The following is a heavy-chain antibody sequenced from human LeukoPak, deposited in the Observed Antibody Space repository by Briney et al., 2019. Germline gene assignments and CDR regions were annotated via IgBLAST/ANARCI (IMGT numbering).Heavy chain of an antibody. Sequence: GGSLRLSCAASGFTFSSYGMHWVRQAPGKGLDWVAVTWTDGSNKYHEDSVKGRFTISRDNSKNTLYLQMNSLRAEDTAVYYCARGRGYGSESSAIFDYWGQGTLVTVSS. D-gene: IGHD3-10*01. J-gene: IGHJ4*02. CDR3: ARGRGYGSESSAIFDY. V-gene: IGHV3-33*01. CDR2: TWTDGSNK. CDR1: GFTFSSYG.